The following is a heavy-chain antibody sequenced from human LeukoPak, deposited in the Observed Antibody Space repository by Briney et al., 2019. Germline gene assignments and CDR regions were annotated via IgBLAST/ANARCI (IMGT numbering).Heavy chain of an antibody. CDR3: ARDLTSEYYFDY. V-gene: IGHV3-74*01. Sequence: PGGSLRLSCAASGFTFSNYAMSWVRQAPGKGLVWVSRINSDGSSTSYADSVKGRFTISRDNAKNTLYLQMNSLRAEDTAVYYCARDLTSEYYFDYWGQGTLVTVSS. CDR2: INSDGSST. J-gene: IGHJ4*02. CDR1: GFTFSNYA. D-gene: IGHD2-2*01.